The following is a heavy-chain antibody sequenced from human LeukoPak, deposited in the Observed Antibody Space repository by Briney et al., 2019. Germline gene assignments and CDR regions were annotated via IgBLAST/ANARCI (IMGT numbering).Heavy chain of an antibody. CDR3: ARERGRDGYNLGY. Sequence: DPLSLPCTVSGGSISSYYWSWMRQPAGKGLEWIGRIYTSGSTNYNPSLKSRVTMSVDTSKNQFSLKLSSVTAADTAVYYCARERGRDGYNLGYWGQGTLVTVSS. D-gene: IGHD5-24*01. CDR2: IYTSGST. CDR1: GGSISSYY. V-gene: IGHV4-4*07. J-gene: IGHJ4*02.